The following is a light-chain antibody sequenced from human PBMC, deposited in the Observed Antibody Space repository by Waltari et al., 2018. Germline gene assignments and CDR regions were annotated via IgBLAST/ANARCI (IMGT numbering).Light chain of an antibody. CDR1: GEYSAYA. CDR3: QTWGTGIQV. Sequence: LVLTQSPSASASLGASVKLTCSLPGEYSAYATAWHPKQPLKGPRYLMTVNSDGSHKKGDGISERFSGSSSDLDRYLIISRLQSDDEADYFCQTWGTGIQVFGSGTKLTVL. V-gene: IGLV4-69*01. J-gene: IGLJ3*02. CDR2: VNSDGSH.